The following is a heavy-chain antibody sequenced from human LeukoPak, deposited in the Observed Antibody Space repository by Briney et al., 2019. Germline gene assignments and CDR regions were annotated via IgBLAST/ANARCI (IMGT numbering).Heavy chain of an antibody. V-gene: IGHV4-59*11. CDR1: GGSISPHD. D-gene: IGHD4-17*01. Sequence: SETLSLTCTVSGGSISPHDWTWIRQTPGKGLEWIGYVYYNGLTSYNASLRSRLILSVDTARNQVSLKLTSVTAADTAVYYCTRERSTVTFDYWGQGTLVTVSS. CDR3: TRERSTVTFDY. J-gene: IGHJ4*02. CDR2: VYYNGLT.